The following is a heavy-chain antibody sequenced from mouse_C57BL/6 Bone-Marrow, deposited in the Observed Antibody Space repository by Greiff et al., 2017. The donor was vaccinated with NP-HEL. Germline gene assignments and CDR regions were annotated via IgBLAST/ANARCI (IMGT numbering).Heavy chain of an antibody. J-gene: IGHJ3*01. Sequence: QVQLQQPGAELVKPGASVKLSCKASGYTFTSYWMHWVKQRPGQGLEWIGMIHPNSGSTNYNEKFKSKATLTVDKSSSTAYMQLSSLTSEDSAVYYCARGNYYGSSYRGWFAYWGQGTLVTVSA. CDR3: ARGNYYGSSYRGWFAY. CDR2: IHPNSGST. D-gene: IGHD1-1*01. CDR1: GYTFTSYW. V-gene: IGHV1-64*01.